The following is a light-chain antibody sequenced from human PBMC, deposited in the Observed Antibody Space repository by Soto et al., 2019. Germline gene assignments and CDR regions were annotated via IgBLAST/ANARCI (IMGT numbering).Light chain of an antibody. CDR3: QLYDRSSYT. CDR1: QSFDITY. J-gene: IGKJ2*01. V-gene: IGKV3-20*01. CDR2: GAS. Sequence: VLTQSPGTLSLSPGERAALSCRSSQSFDITYLAWYQQKPGQGPRLLIYGASNRATGIPDRFSGSGSGTDFALTISRLEPEDSAVYYCQLYDRSSYTFGQGTKLEIK.